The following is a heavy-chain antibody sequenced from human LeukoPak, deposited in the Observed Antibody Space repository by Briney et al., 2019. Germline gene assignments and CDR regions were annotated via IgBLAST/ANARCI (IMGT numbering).Heavy chain of an antibody. D-gene: IGHD2-2*01. CDR3: ATPYCGTISCLDVFDV. CDR1: GVSLSSDKYY. Sequence: PSETLSLTCTISGVSLSSDKYYWSWIRQRPGKGLEWVGHIYCSGSTSFNPSLKSRVSMSVDASKSQFSLKLTSVTAADTAVYYCATPYCGTISCLDVFDVWGQGTVVTVSS. V-gene: IGHV4-31*03. CDR2: IYCSGST. J-gene: IGHJ3*01.